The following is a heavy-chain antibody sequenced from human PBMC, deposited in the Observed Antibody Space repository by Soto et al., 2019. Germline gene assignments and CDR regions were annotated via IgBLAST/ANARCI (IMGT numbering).Heavy chain of an antibody. J-gene: IGHJ4*02. CDR1: GFPLSTSGVA. CDR2: IDWGDNK. CDR3: AHRRPTYLAFDS. Sequence: QITLKESGPTLVKPTQTLTLTCTFSGFPLSTSGVAVDWVRQPPGKALEWLALIDWGDNKRYRSSLQSRLTITKDTSKNQVDLTMTNMDPVDTGTYYCAHRRPTYLAFDSWGQGTLVCVSS. D-gene: IGHD2-2*01. V-gene: IGHV2-5*02.